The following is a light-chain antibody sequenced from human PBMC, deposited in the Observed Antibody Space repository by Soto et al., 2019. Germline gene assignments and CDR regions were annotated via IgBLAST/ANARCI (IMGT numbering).Light chain of an antibody. J-gene: IGKJ4*01. CDR1: QSITSRF. Sequence: EIVLTQSPDTLSLSPGERATLACRASQSITSRFLVWYQQKPGQAPRLLIYHTSNRATGIPDRFSGSGSGTDFTLTISRLEPEDFAVYYCQQYDNSPFTFGGGTKVDIK. CDR3: QQYDNSPFT. V-gene: IGKV3-20*01. CDR2: HTS.